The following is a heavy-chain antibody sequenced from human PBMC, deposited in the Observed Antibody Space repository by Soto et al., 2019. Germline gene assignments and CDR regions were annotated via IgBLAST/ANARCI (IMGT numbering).Heavy chain of an antibody. CDR3: ARELDVVVIKRIYGMDV. D-gene: IGHD3-22*01. CDR2: ISSSSSTI. Sequence: GGSLRLSCAASGFTFSSYSMNWVRQAPGKGLEWVSYISSSSSTIYYADSVKGRFTISRYNAKNSLYLQMNSLRDEDTAVYYCARELDVVVIKRIYGMDVWGQGTTVTVSS. J-gene: IGHJ6*02. CDR1: GFTFSSYS. V-gene: IGHV3-48*02.